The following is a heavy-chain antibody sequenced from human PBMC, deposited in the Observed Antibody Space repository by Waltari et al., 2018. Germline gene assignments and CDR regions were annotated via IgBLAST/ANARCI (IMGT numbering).Heavy chain of an antibody. CDR1: GFTFSSYA. D-gene: IGHD6-6*01. Sequence: EVQLLESGGGLVQPGGSLRLSCAASGFTFSSYAMSWFRRAPGKGLEWVSAISGSGGSTYYADSVKGRFTISRDNSKNTLYLQMNSLRAEDTAVYYCAKAPLYSSSVYFDLWGRGTLVTVSS. CDR2: ISGSGGST. CDR3: AKAPLYSSSVYFDL. J-gene: IGHJ2*01. V-gene: IGHV3-23*01.